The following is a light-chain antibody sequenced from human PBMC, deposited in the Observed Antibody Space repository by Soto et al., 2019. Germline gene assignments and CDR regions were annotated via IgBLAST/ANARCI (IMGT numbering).Light chain of an antibody. CDR3: QSYDSSLSAVI. CDR2: GNT. Sequence: QAVVTQPPSVSGAPGQRVTISCTGSGSNIGAGYDVHWYQQLPGTAPKLLIYGNTNRPSGVPDRFSGSQSGTSASLAITGLQAEDETDYYCQSYDSSLSAVIFGGGTKLTVL. V-gene: IGLV1-40*01. J-gene: IGLJ2*01. CDR1: GSNIGAGYD.